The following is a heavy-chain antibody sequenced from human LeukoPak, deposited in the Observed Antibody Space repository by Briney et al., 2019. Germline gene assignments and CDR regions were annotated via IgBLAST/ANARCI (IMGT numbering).Heavy chain of an antibody. V-gene: IGHV4-39*02. Sequence: SETLSLTCTVSGGSISSSSYYWGWIRQPPGKGLEWIGSIYYSGSTYYNPSLKSRVTISVDTSKNQFSLKLSSVTAADTAVYYCARDYRQLAEKGWFDPWGQGTLVTVSS. J-gene: IGHJ5*02. CDR3: ARDYRQLAEKGWFDP. CDR1: GGSISSSSYY. D-gene: IGHD6-6*01. CDR2: IYYSGST.